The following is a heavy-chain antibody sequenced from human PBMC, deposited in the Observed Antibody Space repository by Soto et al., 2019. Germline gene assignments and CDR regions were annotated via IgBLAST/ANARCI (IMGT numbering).Heavy chain of an antibody. D-gene: IGHD2-2*01. CDR3: ANDIIVITGVKGLDY. V-gene: IGHV1-3*01. Sequence: QVQLVQSGTEVMKPGASVKVSCKASGYTSTNYGMHWERQAPGQSLEWMGGINAGSGNTKYSQKFQGRITITRDTSASTVYMELSSLRSEDTAVYYCANDIIVITGVKGLDYWGQGALVTVSS. CDR2: INAGSGNT. CDR1: GYTSTNYG. J-gene: IGHJ4*02.